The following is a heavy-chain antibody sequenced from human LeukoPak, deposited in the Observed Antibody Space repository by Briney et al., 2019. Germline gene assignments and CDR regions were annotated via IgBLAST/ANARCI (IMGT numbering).Heavy chain of an antibody. CDR3: ARGPQLERRRRWFDP. V-gene: IGHV1-8*01. D-gene: IGHD1-1*01. J-gene: IGHJ5*02. CDR2: MNTNSGNT. CDR1: GYTFTSYD. Sequence: ASVKVSCKASGYTFTSYDINWVRQAPGQGLGRMGWMNTNSGNTGCAQKFQGRVTMTRNTSISTAYMELSSLRSEDTAVYYCARGPQLERRRRWFDPWGQGTLVTVSS.